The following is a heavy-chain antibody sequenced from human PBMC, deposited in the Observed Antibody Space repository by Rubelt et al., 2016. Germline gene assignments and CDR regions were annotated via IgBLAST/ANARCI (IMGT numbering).Heavy chain of an antibody. Sequence: QVQLQESGPGLVKPSETLSLTCTVSGGSISSSSYYWGWIRQPPGKGLEWIGSIYYSGSTYYNPSLKSRVTISVDTSKDQFSLKLSSVTAADTAVYYCARGGTIFGVVRMDHWGQGTLVTVSS. CDR3: ARGGTIFGVVRMDH. CDR2: IYYSGST. J-gene: IGHJ4*02. D-gene: IGHD3-3*01. CDR1: GGSISSSSYY. V-gene: IGHV4-39*01.